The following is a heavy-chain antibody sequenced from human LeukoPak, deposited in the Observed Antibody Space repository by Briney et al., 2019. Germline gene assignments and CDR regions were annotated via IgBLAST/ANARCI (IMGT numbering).Heavy chain of an antibody. D-gene: IGHD5-24*01. CDR2: FDPEDGET. Sequence: ASVKVSCKVSGYTLTELSMHWVRQAPGKGLEWMGGFDPEDGETIYAQKFQGRVTMTEDTSTDTAYMELSSLRSGDTAVYYCASAVEMATADLDYWGQGTLVTVSS. V-gene: IGHV1-24*01. J-gene: IGHJ4*02. CDR1: GYTLTELS. CDR3: ASAVEMATADLDY.